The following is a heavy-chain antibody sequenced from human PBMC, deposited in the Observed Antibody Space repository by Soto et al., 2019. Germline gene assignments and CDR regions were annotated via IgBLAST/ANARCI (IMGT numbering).Heavy chain of an antibody. J-gene: IGHJ6*02. CDR3: ARNDRTIFEVVIAAYYYGMDV. V-gene: IGHV1-69*06. CDR2: IIPIFGTA. CDR1: GGTFSRYA. Sequence: GASVEVSCKASGGTFSRYAISWVRQAPGQGLEWMGGIIPIFGTANYAQKFQGRVTITADKSTSTAYMELSSLRSEDTAVYYCARNDRTIFEVVIAAYYYGMDVWGQGTTVTVSS. D-gene: IGHD3-3*01.